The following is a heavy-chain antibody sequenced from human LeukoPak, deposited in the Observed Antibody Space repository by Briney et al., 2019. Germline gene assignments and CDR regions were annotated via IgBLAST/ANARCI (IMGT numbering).Heavy chain of an antibody. D-gene: IGHD5-18*01. CDR3: ARGEYSYGYGFDY. J-gene: IGHJ4*02. V-gene: IGHV4-59*12. CDR2: IYHSGST. Sequence: SETLSLTCTVSGGSISSYYWSWIRQPPGKGLEWIGYIYHSGSTYYNPSLKSRVTISVDRSKNQFSLKLSSVTAADTAVYYCARGEYSYGYGFDYWGQGTLVTVSS. CDR1: GGSISSYY.